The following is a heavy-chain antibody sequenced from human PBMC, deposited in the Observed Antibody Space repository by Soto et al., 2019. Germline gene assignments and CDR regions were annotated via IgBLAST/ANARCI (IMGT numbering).Heavy chain of an antibody. V-gene: IGHV4-30-2*01. CDR3: ARGQVVAAQP. CDR2: IYHSGST. Sequence: QLQLQESGSGLVKPSQTLSLTCAVSGGSISSGGYSWSWIRQPPGKGLEWIGYIYHSGSTYYNPSHTRXVXRXXDRSKIQFSLKLISVPAAGTAVCYCARGQVVAAQPWGQGTLVTVSS. J-gene: IGHJ5*02. D-gene: IGHD2-15*01. CDR1: GGSISSGGYS.